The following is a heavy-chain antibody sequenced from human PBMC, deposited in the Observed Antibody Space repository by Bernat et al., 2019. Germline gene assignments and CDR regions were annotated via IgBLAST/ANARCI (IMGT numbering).Heavy chain of an antibody. CDR1: GGTFSSYA. CDR3: ARGADFWSGSCMDV. J-gene: IGHJ6*03. Sequence: QVQLVQSGAEVKKPGSSVKVSCKASGGTFSSYAISWVRQAPGQGLEWMGGLIPIFGTANYAQKFQGRVAITAAEATSTAYMELSSLRSEDTAVYYCARGADFWSGSCMDVWGRGTTVTVSS. D-gene: IGHD3-3*01. CDR2: LIPIFGTA. V-gene: IGHV1-69*01.